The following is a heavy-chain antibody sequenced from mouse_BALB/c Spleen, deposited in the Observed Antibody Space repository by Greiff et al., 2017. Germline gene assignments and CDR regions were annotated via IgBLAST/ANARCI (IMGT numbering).Heavy chain of an antibody. D-gene: IGHD1-1*01. CDR3: ARGGGSWYFDV. CDR2: ISTYYGDA. CDR1: GYTFTDYA. Sequence: VQLQQSGAELVRPGVSVKISCKGSGYTFTDYAMHWVKQSHAKSLEWIGVISTYYGDASYNQKFKGKATMTVDKSSSTAYMELARLTSEDSAIYYCARGGGSWYFDVWGAGTTVTVSS. V-gene: IGHV1S137*01. J-gene: IGHJ1*01.